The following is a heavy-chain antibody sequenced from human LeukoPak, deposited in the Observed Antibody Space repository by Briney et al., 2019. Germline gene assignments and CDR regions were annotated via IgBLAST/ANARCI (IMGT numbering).Heavy chain of an antibody. CDR2: MDPNSGNT. V-gene: IGHV1-8*01. Sequence: GASVTVSFKASAYTFTSYDINWVRQAPGQGLEWMGWMDPNSGNTGYAQKFQGRVTMTRNTSISTAYMELSSLRSEDTAVYYCARGKGSSGSYYLDYWGQGTLVTVSS. J-gene: IGHJ4*02. CDR3: ARGKGSSGSYYLDY. D-gene: IGHD1-26*01. CDR1: AYTFTSYD.